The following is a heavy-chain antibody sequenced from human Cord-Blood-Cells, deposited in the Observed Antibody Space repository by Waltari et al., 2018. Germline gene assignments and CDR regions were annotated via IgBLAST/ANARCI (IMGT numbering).Heavy chain of an antibody. Sequence: QVQLQQWGAGLLKPSETLSLTCAVYGGSFSGYYWSWIRQPPGKGLEWIGEINHSGSTSYNPSLKSRVTISVDTSKNQFSLKLSSVTAADTAVYYCARGFNWGSDYFDYWGQGTLVTVSS. J-gene: IGHJ4*02. CDR2: INHSGST. D-gene: IGHD7-27*01. CDR3: ARGFNWGSDYFDY. CDR1: GGSFSGYY. V-gene: IGHV4-34*01.